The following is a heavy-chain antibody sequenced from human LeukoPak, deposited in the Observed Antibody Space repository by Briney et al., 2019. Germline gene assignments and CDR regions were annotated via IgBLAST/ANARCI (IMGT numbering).Heavy chain of an antibody. CDR2: INHSGST. D-gene: IGHD4-17*01. J-gene: IGHJ4*02. CDR3: ASQGGDGYFDY. CDR1: GGSFSGYY. Sequence: SETLSLTCAVYGGSFSGYYWSWIRQPPGKGLEWIGEINHSGSTNYNPSLKSRVTMSVDTSKNQFSLKLSSVTAADTAVYYCASQGGDGYFDYWGQGTLVTVSS. V-gene: IGHV4-34*01.